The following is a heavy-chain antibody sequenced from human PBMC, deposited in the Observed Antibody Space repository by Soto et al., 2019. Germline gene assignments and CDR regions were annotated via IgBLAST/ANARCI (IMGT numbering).Heavy chain of an antibody. CDR2: IYYSGST. V-gene: IGHV4-39*07. CDR3: ARESISGYDYYYYMDV. J-gene: IGHJ6*03. CDR1: GGSISSSSYY. Sequence: SETLSLTCTVSGGSISSSSYYWGWIRQPPGKGLEWIGSIYYSGSTYYNPSLKSRVTISVDTSKNQFSLKLSSVTAADTAVYYCARESISGYDYYYYMDVWGKGTTVTVSS. D-gene: IGHD5-12*01.